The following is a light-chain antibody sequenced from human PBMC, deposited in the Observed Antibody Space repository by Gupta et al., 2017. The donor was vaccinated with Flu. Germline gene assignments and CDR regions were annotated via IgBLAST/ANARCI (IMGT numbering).Light chain of an antibody. J-gene: IGKJ1*01. CDR1: QSINHW. Sequence: IQMTQSPSTLSASVGDGVTITCRASQSINHWLAWYQHKPGQAPKLLISKTSNLENGVPSRFSGSGFGTEFTLTISDLQPDDFATYYCQQYNTYLTFGQGTKVEL. CDR3: QQYNTYLT. CDR2: KTS. V-gene: IGKV1-5*03.